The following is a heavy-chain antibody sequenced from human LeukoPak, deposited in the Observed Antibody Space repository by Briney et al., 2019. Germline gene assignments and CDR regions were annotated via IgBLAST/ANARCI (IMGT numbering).Heavy chain of an antibody. J-gene: IGHJ4*02. V-gene: IGHV3-23*01. CDR2: VSGSGGAT. CDR1: GFTFSSYA. CDR3: AKHYYGSGSYYVTGFDY. D-gene: IGHD3-10*01. Sequence: PGGSLRLSCAASGFTFSSYAMSWVRQAPGKGLEWVSTVSGSGGATYDADSVRGRFTISRDNSKNTLYLQMNSLRADDTAVYYCAKHYYGSGSYYVTGFDYWGQGTLVTVSS.